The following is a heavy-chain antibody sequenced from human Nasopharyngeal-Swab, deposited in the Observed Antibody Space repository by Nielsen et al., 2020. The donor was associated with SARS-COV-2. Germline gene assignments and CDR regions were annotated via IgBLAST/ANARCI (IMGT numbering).Heavy chain of an antibody. CDR3: ARDGLDYDFWSAYFMDV. CDR1: GFTFNSYN. J-gene: IGHJ6*02. Sequence: GESLKISCAASGFTFNSYNFNWVRQAPGKGLEWVSSISSSSSYIYYEDSVKGRFTISRDNAKNSLYLQMNSLRAEDTAVYYCARDGLDYDFWSAYFMDVWGQGTTVTVSS. CDR2: ISSSSSYI. V-gene: IGHV3-21*01. D-gene: IGHD3-3*01.